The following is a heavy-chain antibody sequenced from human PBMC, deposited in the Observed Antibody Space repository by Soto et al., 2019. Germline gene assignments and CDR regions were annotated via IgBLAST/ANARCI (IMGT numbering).Heavy chain of an antibody. CDR1: GGSISSYY. Sequence: SETLSLTCTVSGGSISSYYWSWIRQPAGKGLEWIGRIYTSGSTNYNPSLKSRVTMSVDTPKNQFSLKLSSVTAADTAVYYCARDSFYDSSGYPGAFDIWGQGTMVTVSS. J-gene: IGHJ3*02. CDR3: ARDSFYDSSGYPGAFDI. V-gene: IGHV4-4*07. D-gene: IGHD3-22*01. CDR2: IYTSGST.